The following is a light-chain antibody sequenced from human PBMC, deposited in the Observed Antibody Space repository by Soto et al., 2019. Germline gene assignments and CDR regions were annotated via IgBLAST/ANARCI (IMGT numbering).Light chain of an antibody. J-gene: IGKJ1*01. Sequence: VHMTQCPSPQSGSVGDRDTITFLASQTISSWFAWYQQKPGKAPKLLIYKASTLKSGVSSRFSGSGSGTEFTLTISSLQPDDFATYYCQHYNSYSVAFGQGTKVDIK. CDR3: QHYNSYSVA. CDR2: KAS. CDR1: QTISSW. V-gene: IGKV1-5*03.